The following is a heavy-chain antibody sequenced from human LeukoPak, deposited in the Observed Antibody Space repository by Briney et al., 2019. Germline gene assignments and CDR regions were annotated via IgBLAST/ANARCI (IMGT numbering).Heavy chain of an antibody. CDR1: GFTFSLFA. Sequence: GGSMRLSCAAPGFTFSLFAFHWVRQAPGKGLEWVAIIWSDGTNKYYGDSVKGRFIIQRDDSQKTVYLQMNRLRAEDTAIYYCAKDAQRGFDYSNSLQYWGQGSLVTVSS. CDR3: AKDAQRGFDYSNSLQY. J-gene: IGHJ4*02. D-gene: IGHD4-11*01. V-gene: IGHV3-33*06. CDR2: IWSDGTNK.